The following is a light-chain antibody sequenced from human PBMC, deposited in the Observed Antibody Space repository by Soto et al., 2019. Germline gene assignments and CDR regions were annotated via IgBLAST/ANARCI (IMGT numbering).Light chain of an antibody. Sequence: DIQMTQSPSTLSASVGDRVTITCRASQSISSWLAWYQQKPGKAPKPLIYKASNLESGVPSRFSGRGSGTEFTLTISSLQPDDFANYYSQHYNSPYTFGQGTKLEIK. CDR3: QHYNSPYT. J-gene: IGKJ2*01. CDR1: QSISSW. CDR2: KAS. V-gene: IGKV1-5*03.